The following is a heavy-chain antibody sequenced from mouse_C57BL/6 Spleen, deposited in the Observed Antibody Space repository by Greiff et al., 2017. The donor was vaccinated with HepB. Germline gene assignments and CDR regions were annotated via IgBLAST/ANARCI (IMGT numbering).Heavy chain of an antibody. CDR2: ISSGSSTI. Sequence: EVMLVESGGGLVKPGGSLKLSCAASGFTFSDYGMHWVRQAPEKGLEWVAYISSGSSTIYYADTVKGRFTISRDNAKNTLFLQRTSLRSEDTAMYYCAREFYGNLDYWGQGTTLTVSS. V-gene: IGHV5-17*01. CDR1: GFTFSDYG. CDR3: AREFYGNLDY. J-gene: IGHJ2*01. D-gene: IGHD2-1*01.